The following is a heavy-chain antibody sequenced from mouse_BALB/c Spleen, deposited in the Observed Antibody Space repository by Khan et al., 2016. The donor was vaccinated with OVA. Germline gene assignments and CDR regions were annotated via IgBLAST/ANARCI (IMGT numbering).Heavy chain of an antibody. CDR3: ARYGYYFDY. CDR1: GFSLTSFG. Sequence: QVQLKQSGPGLVAPSQSLSITCTVSGFSLTSFGVYWVRQPPGKGLEWLGVIWADGSTNYNSALMSRLSISKDNSKSQVFLEMNSLQTDDTAMYYCARYGYYFDYWGQGTTLTVSS. V-gene: IGHV2-9*02. D-gene: IGHD2-2*01. CDR2: IWADGST. J-gene: IGHJ2*01.